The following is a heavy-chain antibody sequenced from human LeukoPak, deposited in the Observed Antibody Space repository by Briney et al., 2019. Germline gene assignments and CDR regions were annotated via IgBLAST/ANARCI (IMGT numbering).Heavy chain of an antibody. CDR3: ARQSVEMATDY. J-gene: IGHJ4*02. CDR2: IYYIGST. Sequence: SETLSLTCTVSGGSISSGDYYWSWIRQPPGRGLEWIGYIYYIGSTYYNPSLKGRVTISVDTSKNQFSLNLSSLTAADTAVYYCARQSVEMATDYWGQGTLVTVSS. CDR1: GGSISSGDYY. V-gene: IGHV4-30-4*01. D-gene: IGHD5-24*01.